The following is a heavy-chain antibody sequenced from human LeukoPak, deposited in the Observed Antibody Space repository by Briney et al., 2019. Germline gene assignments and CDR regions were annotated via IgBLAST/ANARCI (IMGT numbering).Heavy chain of an antibody. D-gene: IGHD5-12*01. CDR1: GFTVSTNY. CDR3: AGDKTSGYGIDC. Sequence: GGSLRLSCAASGFTVSTNYMSWVRQAPGKGLEWVSVIYSGGTTYYADSVKGRFTISRDNSKNTLYLQMNSLRAEDTAVYYCAGDKTSGYGIDCWGQGTLVTVSS. J-gene: IGHJ4*02. V-gene: IGHV3-66*01. CDR2: IYSGGTT.